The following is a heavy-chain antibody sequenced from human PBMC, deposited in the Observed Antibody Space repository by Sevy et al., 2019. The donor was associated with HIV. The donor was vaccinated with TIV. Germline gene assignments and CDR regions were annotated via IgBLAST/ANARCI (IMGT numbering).Heavy chain of an antibody. D-gene: IGHD3-10*01. CDR1: GFTFKDYS. Sequence: GGSLRLSCEASGFTFKDYSMHWVRQVPGKGLEWVSGINWNSGNIAYADSVKGRFTISRDNAKSALYLQMNSLGPEDTALYYCAKAAEGTDYGRFFFPDFWGQGTLVTVSS. J-gene: IGHJ4*02. CDR3: AKAAEGTDYGRFFFPDF. CDR2: INWNSGNI. V-gene: IGHV3-9*01.